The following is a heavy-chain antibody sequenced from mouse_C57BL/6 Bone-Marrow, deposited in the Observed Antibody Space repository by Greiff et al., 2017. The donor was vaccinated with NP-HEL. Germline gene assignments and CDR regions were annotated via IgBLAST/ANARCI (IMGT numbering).Heavy chain of an antibody. CDR1: GYTFTSYW. J-gene: IGHJ2*01. V-gene: IGHV1-64*01. Sequence: VQLQQPGAELVKLGASVKLSCKASGYTFTSYWMHWVKQRPGQGLEWIGMIHPNSGSTNYNEKFKSKATLTVDKSSSTAYMQLSSLTSEDSAVYYCARNPTVVADYFDYWGQGTTLTVSS. CDR2: IHPNSGST. CDR3: ARNPTVVADYFDY. D-gene: IGHD1-1*01.